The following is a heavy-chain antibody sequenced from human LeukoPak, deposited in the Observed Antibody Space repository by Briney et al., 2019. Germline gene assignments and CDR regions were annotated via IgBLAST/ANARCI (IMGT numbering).Heavy chain of an antibody. D-gene: IGHD6-19*01. V-gene: IGHV3-21*01. CDR1: GFTFSSYS. Sequence: PGGSLRLSCAASGFTFSSYSMSWVRQAPGKGLEWVSSISSSSSYIYYADSVKGRFTISRDNAKNSLYLQMNSLRAEDTAVYYCARDSGIAVAGTPDAFDIWGQGTMVTVSS. J-gene: IGHJ3*02. CDR2: ISSSSSYI. CDR3: ARDSGIAVAGTPDAFDI.